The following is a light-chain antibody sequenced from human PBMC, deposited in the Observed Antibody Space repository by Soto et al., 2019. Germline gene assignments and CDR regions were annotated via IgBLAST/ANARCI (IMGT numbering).Light chain of an antibody. CDR2: QIS. V-gene: IGKV2-24*01. CDR1: QSLVHSDGNTY. Sequence: DIVMTQTPLSSPVTLGQPASISCRSSQSLVHSDGNTYLSWLHQRPGQPPRLLIYQISNRFSGGPDRFSGSGAGTDFTLKISRVEAEDVGVYYCMQATQFRTFGQGTKVEIK. CDR3: MQATQFRT. J-gene: IGKJ1*01.